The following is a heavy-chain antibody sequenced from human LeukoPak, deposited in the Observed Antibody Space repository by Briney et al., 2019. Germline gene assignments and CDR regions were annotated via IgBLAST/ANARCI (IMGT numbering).Heavy chain of an antibody. D-gene: IGHD2-2*01. V-gene: IGHV3-21*01. CDR2: ISSSSSYI. Sequence: GGSLRLSCAASGFTFSHCAMNWVRQAPEKGLEWVSSISSSSSYIYYADSVKGRFTISRDNAKNSLYLQMNSLRAEDTAVYYCARDLGRVVVPAAVQIDYWGQGTLVTVSS. J-gene: IGHJ4*02. CDR3: ARDLGRVVVPAAVQIDY. CDR1: GFTFSHCA.